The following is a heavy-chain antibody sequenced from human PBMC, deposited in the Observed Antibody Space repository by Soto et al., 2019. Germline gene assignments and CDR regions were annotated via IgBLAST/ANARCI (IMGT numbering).Heavy chain of an antibody. D-gene: IGHD2-15*01. V-gene: IGHV4-59*01. CDR2: IYYSGST. CDR1: GGSISSYY. J-gene: IGHJ4*02. CDR3: ASGGRSYCSGGSCYHLFDY. Sequence: SETLSLTCTVSGGSISSYYWSWIRQPPGKGLEWIGYIYYSGSTNYNPSPKSRVTISVDTSKNQFSLKLSSVTAADTAVYYCASGGRSYCSGGSCYHLFDYWGQGTLVTVSS.